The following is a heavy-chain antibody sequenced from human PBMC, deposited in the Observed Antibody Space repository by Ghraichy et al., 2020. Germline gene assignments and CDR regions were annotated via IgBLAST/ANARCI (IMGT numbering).Heavy chain of an antibody. V-gene: IGHV4-34*01. CDR2: INHSGST. J-gene: IGHJ4*02. CDR1: GGSFSGYY. D-gene: IGHD3-22*01. Sequence: SETLSLTCAVYGGSFSGYYWSWIRQPPGKGLEWIGEINHSGSTNYNPSLKSRVTISVDTSKNQFSLKLSSVTAADTAVYYCARVPSGRITMIETRRGFDHWGQRT. CDR3: ARVPSGRITMIETRRGFDH.